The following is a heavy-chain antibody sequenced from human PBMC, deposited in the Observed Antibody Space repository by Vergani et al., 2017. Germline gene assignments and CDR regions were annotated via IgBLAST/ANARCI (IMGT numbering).Heavy chain of an antibody. Sequence: QVQLQESGPGLVKPPETLTLTCDVSDSSIMTNPYWGWFRQSPGKGLEWIGCIHHSGDTHYNSSLKSRVSISIVSSSKFSTSLTSVAAADTAIYYCARHRGSGGFFPSSYFYGMDVWGHGTTVAVSS. J-gene: IGHJ6*02. CDR3: ARHRGSGGFFPSSYFYGMDV. D-gene: IGHD3-10*01. CDR1: DSSIMTNPY. V-gene: IGHV4-38-2*01. CDR2: IHHSGDT.